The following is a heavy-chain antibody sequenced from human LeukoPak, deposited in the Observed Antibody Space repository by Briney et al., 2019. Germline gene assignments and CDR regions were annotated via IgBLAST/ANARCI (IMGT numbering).Heavy chain of an antibody. J-gene: IGHJ3*02. Sequence: GGSLKLSCAASGFTFSDYSMNWVRQAPGKGLEWVSSISSSSRYICYADLVKGRFTISRDNAKNSLYLQMNSLRAEDTAVYYCAKMPQGQWLGDAFDIWGQGTMVTVSS. CDR3: AKMPQGQWLGDAFDI. CDR2: ISSSSRYI. CDR1: GFTFSDYS. V-gene: IGHV3-21*04. D-gene: IGHD6-19*01.